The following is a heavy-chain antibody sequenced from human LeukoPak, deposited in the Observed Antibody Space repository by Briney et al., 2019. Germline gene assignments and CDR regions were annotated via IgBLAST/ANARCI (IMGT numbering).Heavy chain of an antibody. J-gene: IGHJ4*02. V-gene: IGHV3-30-3*01. Sequence: QPGGSLRLSCAASGFTFSSYAMHWVRQAPGKGLEWVAVISYDGSNKYYADSVKGRFTISRDNSKNTLYLQMNSLRAEDTAVYYCARGGSSSYFRFDYWGQGTLVTVSS. CDR2: ISYDGSNK. CDR1: GFTFSSYA. CDR3: ARGGSSSYFRFDY. D-gene: IGHD6-13*01.